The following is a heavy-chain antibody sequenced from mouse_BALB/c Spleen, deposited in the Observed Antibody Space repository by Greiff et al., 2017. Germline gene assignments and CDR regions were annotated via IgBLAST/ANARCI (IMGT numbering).Heavy chain of an antibody. Sequence: VQLQQSGPELVKPGASVKISCKASGYSFTGYFMNWVMQSHGKSLEWIGRINPYNGDTFYNQKFKGKATLTVDKSSSTAHMELRSLASEDSAVYYCARVMDYGSSYVSWFAYWGQGTLVTVSA. CDR2: INPYNGDT. CDR1: GYSFTGYF. D-gene: IGHD1-1*01. V-gene: IGHV1-20*02. CDR3: ARVMDYGSSYVSWFAY. J-gene: IGHJ3*01.